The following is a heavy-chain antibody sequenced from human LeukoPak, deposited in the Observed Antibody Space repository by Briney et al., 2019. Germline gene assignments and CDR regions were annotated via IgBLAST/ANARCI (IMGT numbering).Heavy chain of an antibody. CDR3: AREDADDYYYGMDV. CDR2: INSDGSST. Sequence: GGSLRLSCEASGFTFSSYWMHWVRQAPGKGLVWVSRINSDGSSTSYADSVKGRFTISRDNAKNTLYLQMNSLRAEDTAVYYCAREDADDYYYGMDVWGQGTTVTVSS. CDR1: GFTFSSYW. J-gene: IGHJ6*02. V-gene: IGHV3-74*01.